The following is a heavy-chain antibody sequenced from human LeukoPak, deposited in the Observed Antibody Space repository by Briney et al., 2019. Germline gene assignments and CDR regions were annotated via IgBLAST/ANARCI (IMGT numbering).Heavy chain of an antibody. CDR1: GFTLSDYY. V-gene: IGHV3-11*01. CDR3: ARRRDFIDY. CDR2: SSSSGSTI. D-gene: IGHD3/OR15-3a*01. J-gene: IGHJ4*02. Sequence: GGSLRLSCPASGFTLSDYYMSWFRLAPGKGLEWVSYSSSSGSTIYYADSVKGRFAISRDNAKNSLYLQMNSLRAEDTAVYYCARRRDFIDYWGQGTLVTVSS.